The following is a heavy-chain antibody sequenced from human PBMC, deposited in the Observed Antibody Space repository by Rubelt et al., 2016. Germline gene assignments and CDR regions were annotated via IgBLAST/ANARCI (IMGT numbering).Heavy chain of an antibody. CDR2: INHSGST. CDR1: GGSFSGYY. Sequence: QVQLQQWGAGLLKPSETLSLTCAVYGGSFSGYYWTWIRQPPGKGLEWIGEINHSGSTNYNPSLKRRGTISIDTSKNQSSLNLRSGTGADTAVYYCARGRGLLDGDYVDDWGQGTLVTVSS. D-gene: IGHD3/OR15-3a*01. J-gene: IGHJ4*02. CDR3: ARGRGLLDGDYVDD. V-gene: IGHV4-34*01.